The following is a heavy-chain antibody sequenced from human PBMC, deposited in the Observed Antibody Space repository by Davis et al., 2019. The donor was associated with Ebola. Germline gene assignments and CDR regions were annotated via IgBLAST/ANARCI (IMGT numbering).Heavy chain of an antibody. CDR1: GGSISSYY. J-gene: IGHJ4*02. Sequence: MPSETLSLTCTVSGGSISSYYWSWIRQPPGKGLEWIGYIYYSGSTYYNPSLKSRVTISVDTSKNQFSLKLSSVTAADTAVYYCARGRGLRYFDWLFTPRFDYWGQGTLVTVSS. CDR3: ARGRGLRYFDWLFTPRFDY. V-gene: IGHV4-59*12. D-gene: IGHD3-9*01. CDR2: IYYSGST.